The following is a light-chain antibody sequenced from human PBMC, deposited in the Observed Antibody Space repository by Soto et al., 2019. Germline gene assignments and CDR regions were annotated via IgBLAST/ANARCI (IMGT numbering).Light chain of an antibody. J-gene: IGKJ5*01. CDR1: QSITSY. Sequence: DMQQTPSPSSLSASVGDSVTITCRASQSITSYLNWYQQKPGKAPKLLIYAASSLQSGGPSRFSGSGSGTDVTLTISSLQPEDVATYYCQQSYSTPPITFGQGTRLEIK. V-gene: IGKV1-39*01. CDR2: AAS. CDR3: QQSYSTPPIT.